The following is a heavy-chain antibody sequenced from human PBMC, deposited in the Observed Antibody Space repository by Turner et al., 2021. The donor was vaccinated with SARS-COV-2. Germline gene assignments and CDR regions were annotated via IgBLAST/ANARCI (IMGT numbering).Heavy chain of an antibody. Sequence: RLSCAASGFTFSSDGMHWVRQAPGKGLEWVEVISYAGSNKYYADSVKGRFTISRDNSKNTLYLQMNSLRAEDTAVYYCAKAETYSSGWSGGRSYYYYYMDVCGKGTTVTVSS. CDR1: GFTFSSDG. V-gene: IGHV3-30*18. CDR2: ISYAGSNK. J-gene: IGHJ6*03. CDR3: AKAETYSSGWSGGRSYYYYYMDV. D-gene: IGHD6-19*01.